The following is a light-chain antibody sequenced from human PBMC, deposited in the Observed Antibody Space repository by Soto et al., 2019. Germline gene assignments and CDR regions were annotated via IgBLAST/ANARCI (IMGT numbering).Light chain of an antibody. V-gene: IGKV3-15*01. Sequence: EIVMTQSPATLSVSPGERATLSCRASQSVGSNLAWYQQKPGQAPRLLIYAASTRASGFPARFSGGGSGTEFTLTISSLQSEDFAVYYCQQYNNWPRTFGQGTKV. CDR1: QSVGSN. CDR2: AAS. J-gene: IGKJ1*01. CDR3: QQYNNWPRT.